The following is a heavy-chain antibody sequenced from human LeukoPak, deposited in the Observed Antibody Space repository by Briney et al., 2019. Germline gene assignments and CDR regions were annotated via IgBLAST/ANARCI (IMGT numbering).Heavy chain of an antibody. CDR1: GYSISSGYY. V-gene: IGHV4-38-2*01. CDR3: AGSLSPGYSSSWDPLGY. D-gene: IGHD6-13*01. J-gene: IGHJ4*02. CDR2: IYHSGST. Sequence: SETLSLTCAVSGYSISSGYYWGWIRQPPGKGVEWIGSIYHSGSTYYNPSLKSRATISVDTSKNQFSLELSSVTAADTAVYYCAGSLSPGYSSSWDPLGYWGQGTLVTVSS.